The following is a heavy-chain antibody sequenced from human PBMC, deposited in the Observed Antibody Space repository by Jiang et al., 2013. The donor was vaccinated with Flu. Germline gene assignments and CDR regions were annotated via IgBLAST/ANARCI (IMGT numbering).Heavy chain of an antibody. V-gene: IGHV4-59*01. Sequence: VQLVESGPGLVKPSETLSLTCSVSGGSISYYYWSWIRQPPGKGLEWIGYIYYSGSTNYNPSLKSRVTISVDTSKNQVSLNLTSVTAADTAVYYCARSPGYYFDYWGQGTLVTVSS. CDR3: ARSPGYYFDY. CDR2: IYYSGST. J-gene: IGHJ4*02. D-gene: IGHD6-25*01. CDR1: GGSISYYY.